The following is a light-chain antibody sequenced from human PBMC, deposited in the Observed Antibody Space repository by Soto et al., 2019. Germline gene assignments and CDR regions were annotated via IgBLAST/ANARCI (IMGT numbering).Light chain of an antibody. CDR1: QSVSSF. Sequence: GLTESPATLSFSPGERATLTCRASQSVSSFLAWYQQKPGQAPRLLIYGASIRATGIPARFSGSGSGTDFTLTISSREPEDFAVYYCHQRSNWPPWTFGQGTKV. V-gene: IGKV3-11*01. J-gene: IGKJ1*01. CDR2: GAS. CDR3: HQRSNWPPWT.